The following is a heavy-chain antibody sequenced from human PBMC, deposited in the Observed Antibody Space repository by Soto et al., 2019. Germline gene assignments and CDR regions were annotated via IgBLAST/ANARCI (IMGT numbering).Heavy chain of an antibody. D-gene: IGHD6-13*01. CDR3: ARGIYSSSRWYNWFDP. V-gene: IGHV4-34*01. J-gene: IGHJ5*02. CDR1: GGSFSGYY. Sequence: LALTCAVYGGSFSGYYWSWIRQPPGKELEWIGEINHSGSTNYNPSLKSRVTISVDTSKNQFSLKLSSVTAADTAVYYCARGIYSSSRWYNWFDPWGQGTLVTVSS. CDR2: INHSGST.